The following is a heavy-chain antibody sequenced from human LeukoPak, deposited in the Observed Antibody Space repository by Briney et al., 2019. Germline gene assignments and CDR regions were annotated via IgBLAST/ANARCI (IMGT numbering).Heavy chain of an antibody. CDR1: GFTLSSYA. CDR3: AKGGKYDSSGYYYVSLHYFDY. V-gene: IGHV3-23*01. J-gene: IGHJ4*02. Sequence: GGSLRLSCAASGFTLSSYAMSWVRQAPGKGLEWVSSISASGGSTNYADSVKGRFTISRDNSKNTLYLQMNSLRAEDTAVYYCAKGGKYDSSGYYYVSLHYFDYWGQGTLVTVSS. CDR2: ISASGGST. D-gene: IGHD3-22*01.